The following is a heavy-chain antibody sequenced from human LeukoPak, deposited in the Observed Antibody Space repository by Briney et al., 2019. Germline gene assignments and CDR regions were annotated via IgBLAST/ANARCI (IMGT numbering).Heavy chain of an antibody. CDR3: ARVAVAKGGFDY. V-gene: IGHV3-53*01. D-gene: IGHD6-19*01. CDR2: IYSGDTT. J-gene: IGHJ4*02. CDR1: GFIVSSNY. Sequence: GGSLRLSCAASGFIVSSNYMSWVRQAPGKGLEWVSVIYSGDTTYYADSVKGRFTISRDNSKNTLHLQVNSLRAEDTAVYYCARVAVAKGGFDYWGQGTLVTVSS.